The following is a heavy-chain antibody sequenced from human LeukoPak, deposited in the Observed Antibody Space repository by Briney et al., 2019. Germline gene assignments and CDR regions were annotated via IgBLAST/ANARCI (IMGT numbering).Heavy chain of an antibody. CDR2: ISSSGSTI. CDR1: GSTFSSYE. D-gene: IGHD3-10*01. J-gene: IGHJ4*02. Sequence: GGSLRLSCAASGSTFSSYEMNWVRQAPGKGLEWVSYISSSGSTIYYADSVKGRFTISRDNSKDTLYLQMNSLRAEDTALYYCAKDFYSGSGSYYTRFDYWGQGTLVTVSS. V-gene: IGHV3-48*03. CDR3: AKDFYSGSGSYYTRFDY.